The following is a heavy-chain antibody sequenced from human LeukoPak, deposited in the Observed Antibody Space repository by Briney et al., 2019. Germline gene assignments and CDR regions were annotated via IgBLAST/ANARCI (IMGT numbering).Heavy chain of an antibody. CDR2: IHTDGSSS. CDR3: ATRGYDSSGYFDY. J-gene: IGHJ4*02. V-gene: IGHV3-74*01. D-gene: IGHD3-22*01. CDR1: GFTFSTYW. Sequence: GGSLRLSCTASGFTFSTYWMHWVRQAPGKGLVWVSRIHTDGSSSNYADSVKGRFTISRDNAKNTLYLQMHTLRAEDTAVYYCATRGYDSSGYFDYWGQGTLVTVSS.